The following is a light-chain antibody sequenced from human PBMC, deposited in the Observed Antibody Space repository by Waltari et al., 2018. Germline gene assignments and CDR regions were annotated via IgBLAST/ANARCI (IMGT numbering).Light chain of an antibody. J-gene: IGKJ5*01. CDR2: DAS. CDR3: QQYDNLPRVT. V-gene: IGKV1-33*01. CDR1: QDISNY. Sequence: DIQMTQSPSSLSASVGDRVTLTCQASQDISNYLNWYQQKPGKAPKLLIYDASNLETGVPSRFSGSGSGTDFTFTISSLQPEDIATYYCQQYDNLPRVTFGQGTRLEIK.